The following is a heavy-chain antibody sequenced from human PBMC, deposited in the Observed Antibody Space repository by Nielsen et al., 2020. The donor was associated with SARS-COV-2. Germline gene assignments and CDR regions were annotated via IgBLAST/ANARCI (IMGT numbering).Heavy chain of an antibody. J-gene: IGHJ6*02. Sequence: ASVPVSCKASGYTLTHYYIHWVRQPPAHGLEWMGRINPYSGGTNHAQKFQGTVTMTRDASISTVYMELTSDDTAVYYCARARATIFGLVMSYGMDVWGQGTTVAVSS. CDR3: ARARATIFGLVMSYGMDV. D-gene: IGHD3/OR15-3a*01. V-gene: IGHV1-2*06. CDR1: GYTLTHYY. CDR2: INPYSGGT.